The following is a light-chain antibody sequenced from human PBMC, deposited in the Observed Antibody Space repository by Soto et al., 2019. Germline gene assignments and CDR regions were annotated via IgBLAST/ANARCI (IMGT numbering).Light chain of an antibody. V-gene: IGLV2-14*01. CDR2: EFS. Sequence: ALTQPAFVSWSPGQSITISCTGTSSDVGGYNYLSWYEQHPGKAPKLIISEFSNRPSGLSNRFSASKSANTPSLTISGLQAEDEADYYCSSYTSMSTPLFGAGTKVTVL. CDR1: SSDVGGYNY. CDR3: SSYTSMSTPL. J-gene: IGLJ2*01.